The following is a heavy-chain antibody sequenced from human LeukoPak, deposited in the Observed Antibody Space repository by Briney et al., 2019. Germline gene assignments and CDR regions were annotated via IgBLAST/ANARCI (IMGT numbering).Heavy chain of an antibody. CDR1: GFTFRSYV. CDR3: AKAQDIVVVDPLFDY. J-gene: IGHJ4*02. V-gene: IGHV3-23*01. D-gene: IGHD2-2*01. CDR2: ISGSGGST. Sequence: GGSMRLSCAASGFTFRSYVMSWVREAPGRGVEGVSAISGSGGSTYYAVSVKGRFTISRDNSKNTLYLQMNSLRAEDTAVYYCAKAQDIVVVDPLFDYWGQGTLVTVSS.